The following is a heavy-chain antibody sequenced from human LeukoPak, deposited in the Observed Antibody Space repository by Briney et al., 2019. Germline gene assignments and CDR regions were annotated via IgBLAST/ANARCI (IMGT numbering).Heavy chain of an antibody. CDR1: GFTFSSYS. CDR3: ASPDSTPSKYFDY. D-gene: IGHD2-2*01. V-gene: IGHV3-21*01. J-gene: IGHJ4*02. Sequence: PGRSLRLSCAASGFTFSSYSMNWVRQAPGKGLEWVSSISSSSSYIYYADSVKGRFTISRDNAKNSLYLQMNSLRAEDTAVYYCASPDSTPSKYFDYWGQGTLVTVSS. CDR2: ISSSSSYI.